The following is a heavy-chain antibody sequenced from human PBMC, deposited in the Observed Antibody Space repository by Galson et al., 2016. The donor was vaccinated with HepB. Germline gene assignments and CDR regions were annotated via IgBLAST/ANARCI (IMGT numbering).Heavy chain of an antibody. CDR1: GITFGNFI. J-gene: IGHJ4*02. D-gene: IGHD5/OR15-5a*01. CDR3: VRWVSGAADY. CDR2: IRTNADGGTT. Sequence: SLRLSCASSGITFGNFIMSWVRQAPGQGLEWVALIRTNADGGTTEYAASVRGRFTISRDDSKNSVYLQMNSLKTEATAVYYCVRWVSGAADYWGQGALVTVSS. V-gene: IGHV3-49*04.